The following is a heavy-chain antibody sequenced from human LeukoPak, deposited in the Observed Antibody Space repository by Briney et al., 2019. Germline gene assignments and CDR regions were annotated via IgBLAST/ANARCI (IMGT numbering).Heavy chain of an antibody. V-gene: IGHV4-61*08. CDR3: ARRIAARYFDY. D-gene: IGHD6-6*01. Sequence: SETLSLTCTVSGGSISSGDYYWSWIRQPPGKGLEWIGHIYYSGITNYNPSLKSRVTISVDTSKNQFSLKLISVTAADTAVYYCARRIAARYFDYWGQGTLVTVSS. CDR2: IYYSGIT. J-gene: IGHJ4*02. CDR1: GGSISSGDYY.